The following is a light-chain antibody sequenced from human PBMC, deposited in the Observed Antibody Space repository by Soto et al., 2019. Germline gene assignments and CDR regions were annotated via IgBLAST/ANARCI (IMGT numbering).Light chain of an antibody. CDR1: QSLLHSNGYNY. V-gene: IGKV2-28*01. CDR3: MQALHTPRT. Sequence: DIVMTQSPLSLPVTPGEPASISCRSSQSLLHSNGYNYLDRYLQKPGQSPQLLIYLGSNRSSGVPDRFSGSGSGTDFTLKISRVEAEDVGVYYCMQALHTPRTCGQGTKVEIK. J-gene: IGKJ1*01. CDR2: LGS.